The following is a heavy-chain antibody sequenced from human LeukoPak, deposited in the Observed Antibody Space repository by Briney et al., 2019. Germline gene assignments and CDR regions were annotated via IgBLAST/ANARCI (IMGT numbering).Heavy chain of an antibody. J-gene: IGHJ4*02. CDR1: GFTFSSYG. D-gene: IGHD1-26*01. V-gene: IGHV3-30*02. CDR2: IRYDGGNK. Sequence: PGGSLRLSCAASGFTFSSYGMHWVRQAPGKGLEWVAFIRYDGGNKYYADSVKGRFTISRDNSKNTLYLQMNSLRAEDTAVYYCAKDRGSYYFDYWGQGTLVTVSS. CDR3: AKDRGSYYFDY.